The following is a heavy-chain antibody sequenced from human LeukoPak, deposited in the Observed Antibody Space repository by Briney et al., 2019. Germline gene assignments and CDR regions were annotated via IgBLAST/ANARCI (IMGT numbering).Heavy chain of an antibody. CDR2: IYRGGST. Sequence: GGSLRLSCAASGFTVGSNYMSWVRRAPGKGQAWVSIIYRGGSTNYADSVKGRFTISRDTSKNTLYLQMNSLRAEDTAVYYCARLSANSSAYFFDYWGQGTLVTVSS. CDR1: GFTVGSNY. J-gene: IGHJ4*02. V-gene: IGHV3-66*04. CDR3: ARLSANSSAYFFDY. D-gene: IGHD3-22*01.